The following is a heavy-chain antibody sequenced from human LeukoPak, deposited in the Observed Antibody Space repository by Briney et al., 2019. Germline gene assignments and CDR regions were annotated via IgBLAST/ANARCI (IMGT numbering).Heavy chain of an antibody. V-gene: IGHV1-18*01. CDR1: GYTFTSYG. CDR2: ISAYNGNT. D-gene: IGHD3-10*01. Sequence: GASVKVSCKASGYTFTSYGISWVRQAPGQGLEWMGWISAYNGNTNYAQKLQGRVTMTTDTSTSTAYMELRSLRSDDTAVYYCARVEGVAYYYGSGSYPLDYWGQGTLVTVSS. CDR3: ARVEGVAYYYGSGSYPLDY. J-gene: IGHJ4*02.